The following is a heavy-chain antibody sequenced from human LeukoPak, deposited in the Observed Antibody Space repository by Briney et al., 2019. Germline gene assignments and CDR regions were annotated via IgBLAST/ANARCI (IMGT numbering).Heavy chain of an antibody. V-gene: IGHV1-2*02. D-gene: IGHD3-10*01. CDR2: INPNSGGT. CDR3: AREKAGGSGSYHHY. CDR1: GYTFTSYG. Sequence: GASVKVSCKASGYTFTSYGISWVRQAPGQGLEWMGWINPNSGGTNYAQKFQGRVTMTRDTSISTAYMELSRLRSDDTAVYYCAREKAGGSGSYHHYWGQGTLVTVSS. J-gene: IGHJ4*02.